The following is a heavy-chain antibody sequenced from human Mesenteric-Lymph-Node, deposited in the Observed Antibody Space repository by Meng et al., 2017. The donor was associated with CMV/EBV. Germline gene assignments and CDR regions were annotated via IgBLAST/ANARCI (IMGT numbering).Heavy chain of an antibody. CDR3: AREDYYGSGSSVVGAFDI. D-gene: IGHD3-10*01. CDR1: TFSSYA. V-gene: IGHV1-69*01. Sequence: TFSSYAISWVRQAPGQGLEWMGGIIPIFGTANYAQKFQGRVTITADESTSTAYMELSSLRSEDTAVYYCAREDYYGSGSSVVGAFDIWGQGTMVTVSS. J-gene: IGHJ3*02. CDR2: IIPIFGTA.